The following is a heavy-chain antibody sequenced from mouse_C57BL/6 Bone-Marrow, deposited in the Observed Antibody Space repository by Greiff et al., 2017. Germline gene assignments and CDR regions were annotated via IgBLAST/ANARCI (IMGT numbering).Heavy chain of an antibody. D-gene: IGHD1-2*01. J-gene: IGHJ1*03. V-gene: IGHV14-1*01. CDR2: IDPEDGDT. Sequence: VQLKESGAELVRPGASVKLSCTASGFNIKDYYMHWVKQRPEQGLEWIGRIDPEDGDTEYAPKFQGKATMTADTSSNTAYLQLSSLTSEDTAVYYCTTWGTTATYWYFDVWGTGTTVTVSS. CDR3: TTWGTTATYWYFDV. CDR1: GFNIKDYY.